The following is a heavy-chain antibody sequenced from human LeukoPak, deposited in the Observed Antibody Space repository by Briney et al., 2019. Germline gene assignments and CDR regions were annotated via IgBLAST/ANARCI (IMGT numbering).Heavy chain of an antibody. V-gene: IGHV1-69*13. CDR1: GGTFSSYA. J-gene: IGHJ5*02. CDR3: ASAQSIAAAGNLNWFDP. CDR2: IIPIFGTA. Sequence: SVNVSCKTSGGTFSSYAISWVRQAPGQGLEWMGGIIPIFGTANYAQKFQGRVTITADESTSTAYMELSSLRSEDTAVYYCASAQSIAAAGNLNWFDPWGQGTLVTVSS. D-gene: IGHD6-13*01.